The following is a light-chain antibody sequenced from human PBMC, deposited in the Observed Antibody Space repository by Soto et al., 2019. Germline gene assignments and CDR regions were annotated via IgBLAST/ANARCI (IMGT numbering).Light chain of an antibody. Sequence: EIVMTQSPSTLSVSPWERSTLSFMASQSVDSNLAWYQQKPGQAPRLLIYDASSRATGIPDRFSGSGSGTDFTLTISRLEPEDFAVYYCQQYGSSPLTFGGGTKVDIK. V-gene: IGKV3-20*01. CDR2: DAS. CDR1: QSVDSN. J-gene: IGKJ4*01. CDR3: QQYGSSPLT.